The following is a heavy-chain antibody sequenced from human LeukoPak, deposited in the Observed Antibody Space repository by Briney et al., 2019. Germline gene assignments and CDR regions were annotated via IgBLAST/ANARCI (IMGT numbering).Heavy chain of an antibody. Sequence: GGSLRLSCAASGFTFSSYSTNWVRQAPGKGLEWVSSISSSSSYIYYADSVKGRFTISRDNAKNSLYLQMNSLRAEDTAVYYCAREGRFGGFDPWGQGTLVTVSS. CDR2: ISSSSSYI. CDR3: AREGRFGGFDP. J-gene: IGHJ5*02. CDR1: GFTFSSYS. V-gene: IGHV3-21*01. D-gene: IGHD3-10*01.